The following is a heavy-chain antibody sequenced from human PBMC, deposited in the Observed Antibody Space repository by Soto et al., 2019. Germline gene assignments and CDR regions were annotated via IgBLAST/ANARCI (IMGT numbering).Heavy chain of an antibody. CDR1: GYTFTGFY. J-gene: IGHJ4*02. Sequence: QVQLVQSGAEVKKPGASVTVSCKASGYTFTGFYMHWVRQAPGQGLEWMGRINPDSGDTDHAEKFQGRVTMTRDTSISTAYMELTRLTSDDTAVYRCAISVGVPDPHRAFDYWGQGTPVTVSS. D-gene: IGHD2-2*01. CDR3: AISVGVPDPHRAFDY. V-gene: IGHV1-2*06. CDR2: INPDSGDT.